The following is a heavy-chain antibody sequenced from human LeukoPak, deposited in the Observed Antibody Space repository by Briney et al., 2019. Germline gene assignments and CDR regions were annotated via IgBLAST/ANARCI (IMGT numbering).Heavy chain of an antibody. D-gene: IGHD6-19*01. CDR2: ISGSGGNS. CDR3: AKAHSGWRPDWFDP. Sequence: PEGSLRLSCAASGFTFSSYAMSWVRQAPGKGLEWVSAISGSGGNSYYADSVKGRFTISRDNSKNTLYLQMNSLRAEDTAVYYCAKAHSGWRPDWFDPWGQGTLVTVSS. CDR1: GFTFSSYA. J-gene: IGHJ5*02. V-gene: IGHV3-23*01.